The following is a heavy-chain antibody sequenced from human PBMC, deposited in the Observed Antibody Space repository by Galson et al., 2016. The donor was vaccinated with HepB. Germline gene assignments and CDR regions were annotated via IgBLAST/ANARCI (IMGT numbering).Heavy chain of an antibody. CDR1: GDSVISSLFY. D-gene: IGHD3-22*01. J-gene: IGHJ4*02. V-gene: IGHV4-30-2*01. CDR2: IHHTGKT. Sequence: TLSLTCTVSGDSVISSLFYWTWIRQVPGKGLEWIGSIHHTGKTYSQPSLQSRVTISMDKSKSQFSLKVNSVTAADTAVYYCARDKRESTTYYYDHSGYLDHWGQGILVTVSS. CDR3: ARDKRESTTYYYDHSGYLDH.